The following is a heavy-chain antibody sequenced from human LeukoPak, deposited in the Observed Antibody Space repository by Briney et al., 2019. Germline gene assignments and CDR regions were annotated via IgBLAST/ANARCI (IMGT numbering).Heavy chain of an antibody. J-gene: IGHJ5*02. CDR1: GGSISSYY. CDR3: ARDLVTMVRGVKEINWFDP. V-gene: IGHV4-59*01. Sequence: SETLSLTCTVSGGSISSYYWSWIRQPPGKGLEWIGYIYYSGSTNYNPSLKSRVTISVDTSKNQFSLKLSSVTAADTAVYYCARDLVTMVRGVKEINWFDPWGQGTLVTVSS. CDR2: IYYSGST. D-gene: IGHD3-10*01.